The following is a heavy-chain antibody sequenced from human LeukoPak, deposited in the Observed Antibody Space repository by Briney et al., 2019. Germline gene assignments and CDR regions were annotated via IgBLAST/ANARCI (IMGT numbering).Heavy chain of an antibody. J-gene: IGHJ6*03. CDR2: IKQDESEK. D-gene: IGHD1-26*01. CDR3: AKGYGWEASYYYYYMDV. CDR1: GFTFSSYG. Sequence: GGSLRLSCAASGFTFSSYGMHWVRQAPGKGLEWVANIKQDESEKYYVDSVKGRFTISKDNAKNSLFLQMNSLRAEDTAVYYCAKGYGWEASYYYYYMDVWGKGTTVTISS. V-gene: IGHV3-7*01.